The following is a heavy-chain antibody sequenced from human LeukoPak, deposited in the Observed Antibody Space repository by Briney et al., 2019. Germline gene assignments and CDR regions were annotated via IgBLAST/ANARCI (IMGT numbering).Heavy chain of an antibody. J-gene: IGHJ4*02. CDR1: GFTVSSNY. CDR2: IYTGGSV. D-gene: IGHD3-10*01. Sequence: GRSLRLSCAASGFTVSSNYMSWVRQAPGEGLEWVSVIYTGGSVYYADSVKGRFTISRDNSKNTLYLQMNSLRAEDTAVYYCARAPPGVHPFDYWGQGRLVTVSS. V-gene: IGHV3-53*01. CDR3: ARAPPGVHPFDY.